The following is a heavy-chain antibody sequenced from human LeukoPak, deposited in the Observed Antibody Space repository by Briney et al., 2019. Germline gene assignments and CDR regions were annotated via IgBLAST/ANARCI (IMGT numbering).Heavy chain of an antibody. J-gene: IGHJ3*02. D-gene: IGHD3-3*01. CDR2: IYYSGTT. Sequence: SETLSLTCTVSGASISSSSHYWGWIRQPPGKGLEWIGSIYYSGTTYNNPSLKSRVTISVDTSKNQFSLKLTSVTAADTAVYYCARHGVVSAPLRITFDIWGQGTMVTVSS. CDR3: ARHGVVSAPLRITFDI. CDR1: GASISSSSHY. V-gene: IGHV4-39*01.